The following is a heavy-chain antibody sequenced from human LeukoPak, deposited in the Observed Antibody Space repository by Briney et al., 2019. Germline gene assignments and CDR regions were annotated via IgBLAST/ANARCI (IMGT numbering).Heavy chain of an antibody. J-gene: IGHJ4*02. CDR3: ARDESSGYDLAAYFDY. Sequence: SETLSLTCAVYGGSFSGYYWSWIRQPPGKRLEWIGEINHSGSTNYNPSLKSRVTISVDTSKNQFSLKLSSVTAADTAVYYCARDESSGYDLAAYFDYWGQGTLVTVSS. CDR1: GGSFSGYY. V-gene: IGHV4-34*01. D-gene: IGHD5-12*01. CDR2: INHSGST.